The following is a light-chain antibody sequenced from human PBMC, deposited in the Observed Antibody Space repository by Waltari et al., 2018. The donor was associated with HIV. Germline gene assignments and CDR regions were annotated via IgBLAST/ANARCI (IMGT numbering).Light chain of an antibody. CDR3: QQRSNWPRT. J-gene: IGKJ1*01. CDR1: QSVSSY. CDR2: DAS. Sequence: IVLTQSPATLSLSPGERATLSCRASQSVSSYLAWYRQKPGQAPRLLIYDASNRATGIPARFSGSGSGSDFTLTSSSLEPEDFAVYYCQQRSNWPRTFGQGTKVEIK. V-gene: IGKV3-11*01.